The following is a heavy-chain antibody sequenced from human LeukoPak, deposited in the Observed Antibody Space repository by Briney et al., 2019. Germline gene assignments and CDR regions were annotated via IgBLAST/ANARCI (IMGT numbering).Heavy chain of an antibody. CDR3: ASSHDSCGND. V-gene: IGHV3-7*01. Sequence: TGGSLRLSCVASGFSFSSYWMAWVRQAPGKGLEWVANIKYDGTHKFYADSVKGRFTISRDNAKNSLFLEMNSLRADDTAVYFCASSHDSCGNDLGQGTLVAVSS. D-gene: IGHD3-22*01. CDR1: GFSFSSYW. J-gene: IGHJ4*02. CDR2: IKYDGTHK.